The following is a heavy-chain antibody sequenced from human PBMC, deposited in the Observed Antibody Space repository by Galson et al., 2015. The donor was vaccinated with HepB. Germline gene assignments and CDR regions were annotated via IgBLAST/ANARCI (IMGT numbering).Heavy chain of an antibody. CDR1: GFTFSSYA. D-gene: IGHD3-3*01. V-gene: IGHV3-30-3*01. CDR3: ARVYDFWSGYQLDYYYYYGMDV. Sequence: SLRLSCAASGFTFSSYAMHWVRQAPGKGLEWVAVISYDGSNKYYADSVKGRFTISRDNSKNTLYLQMNSLRAEDTAVYYCARVYDFWSGYQLDYYYYYGMDVWGQGTTVTVSS. CDR2: ISYDGSNK. J-gene: IGHJ6*02.